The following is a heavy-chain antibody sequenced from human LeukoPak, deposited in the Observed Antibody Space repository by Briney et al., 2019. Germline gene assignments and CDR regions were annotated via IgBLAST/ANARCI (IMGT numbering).Heavy chain of an antibody. CDR3: ASPYDFWSGYYRIGAFDI. Sequence: PGGSLRLSCAASGFTVSSNYMSWVRQAPGKGLEWVSVIHSGGSTYYADSVKGRFTISRDNSKNTLYLQMNSLRAEDTAVYYCASPYDFWSGYYRIGAFDIWGQGTMVTVSS. J-gene: IGHJ3*02. V-gene: IGHV3-53*01. D-gene: IGHD3-3*01. CDR1: GFTVSSNY. CDR2: IHSGGST.